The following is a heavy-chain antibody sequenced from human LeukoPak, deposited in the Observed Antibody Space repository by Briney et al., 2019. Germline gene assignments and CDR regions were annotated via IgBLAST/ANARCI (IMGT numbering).Heavy chain of an antibody. CDR3: ARQYDFWSGYYAYFDY. J-gene: IGHJ4*02. Sequence: SEILSLTCAVSGGSISSYYWSWIRQPPGKGLEWIGYIYYSGSTNYNPSLKSRVTISVDTSKNQFSLKLSSVTAADTAVYYCARQYDFWSGYYAYFDYWGQGTLVTVSS. D-gene: IGHD3-3*01. CDR2: IYYSGST. CDR1: GGSISSYY. V-gene: IGHV4-59*08.